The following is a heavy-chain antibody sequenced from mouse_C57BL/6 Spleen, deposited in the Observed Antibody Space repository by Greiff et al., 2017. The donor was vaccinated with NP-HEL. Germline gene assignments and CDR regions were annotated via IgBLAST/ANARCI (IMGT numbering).Heavy chain of an antibody. CDR1: GYTFTSYW. CDR3: ARAPDGYYAY. D-gene: IGHD2-3*01. V-gene: IGHV1-52*01. Sequence: VQLQQSGAELVRPGSSVKLSCKASGYTFTSYWMHWVKQRPIQGLEWIGNIDPSDSETHYNQKFKDKATLTVDKSSSTAYMQLSSLTSEDSAVYYVARAPDGYYAYWGQGTLVTVSA. J-gene: IGHJ3*01. CDR2: IDPSDSET.